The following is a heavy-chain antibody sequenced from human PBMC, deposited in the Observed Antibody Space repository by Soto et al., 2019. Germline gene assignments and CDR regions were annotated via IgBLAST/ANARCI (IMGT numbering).Heavy chain of an antibody. J-gene: IGHJ5*02. CDR3: ARTRKYSSSGRGVWFDP. CDR2: IYYSGST. D-gene: IGHD6-6*01. CDR1: GGSISSSSYY. Sequence: QLQLQESGPGLVKPSETLSLTCTVSGGSISSSSYYWGWIRQPPGKGLEWIGSIYYSGSTYYNPSLKSRVTISVDTSKNQFSLKLSSVTAADTAVYYCARTRKYSSSGRGVWFDPWGQGTLVTVSS. V-gene: IGHV4-39*01.